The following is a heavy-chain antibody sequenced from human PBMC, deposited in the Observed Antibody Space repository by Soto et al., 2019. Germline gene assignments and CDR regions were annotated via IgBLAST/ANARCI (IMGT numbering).Heavy chain of an antibody. J-gene: IGHJ5*02. CDR2: INVYNGKT. V-gene: IGHV1-18*01. D-gene: IGHD3-10*01. CDR3: ARGVGSGSYYNQYNWFDP. Sequence: QVQLVQSGGEVKKPGASVKVSCKASGYTFTNYGISWVRQAPGQGLEWMGWINVYNGKTKYAQKVQGRVTMTTDTXTXTXXMELRSLRSDDTAVYYCARGVGSGSYYNQYNWFDPWGQGTLVTVSS. CDR1: GYTFTNYG.